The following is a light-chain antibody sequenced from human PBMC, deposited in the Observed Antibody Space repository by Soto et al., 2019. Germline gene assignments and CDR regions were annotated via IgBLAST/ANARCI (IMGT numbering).Light chain of an antibody. V-gene: IGKV1-5*03. CDR1: QSISTW. CDR2: KAS. Sequence: DIQMTQSPSTLSASVGDTVTITCRASQSISTWLAWYQQKPGKVPNLLIYKASSLEYGVPSRFSGSVSVTEFTLTISSLQPDDFATYYCQHYSVYSSWTFGQGTKVEVK. J-gene: IGKJ1*01. CDR3: QHYSVYSSWT.